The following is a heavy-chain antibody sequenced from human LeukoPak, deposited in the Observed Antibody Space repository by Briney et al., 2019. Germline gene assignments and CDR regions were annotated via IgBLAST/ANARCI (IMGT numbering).Heavy chain of an antibody. CDR3: AKVFHFGYAFDI. J-gene: IGHJ3*02. Sequence: GGSLRLSCAASGFTFSSYVMHWVRQAPGKGLEWVAFIRYDGSNKYYADSVKGRFTISRDNSKNMLYLQMNSLRAEDTAVYYCAKVFHFGYAFDIWGQGTMVTVSS. CDR2: IRYDGSNK. CDR1: GFTFSSYV. D-gene: IGHD3-3*01. V-gene: IGHV3-30*02.